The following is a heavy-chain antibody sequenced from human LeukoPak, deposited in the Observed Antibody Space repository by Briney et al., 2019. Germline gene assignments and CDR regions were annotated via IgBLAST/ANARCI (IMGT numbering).Heavy chain of an antibody. V-gene: IGHV1-46*01. CDR2: INPSGGST. CDR3: ARVAYQLGAFDI. Sequence: ASVKVSCKASGYTFTSYYMHWVRQAPGQGLEWMGIINPSGGSTNYAQKFQGRVTMTRDTSISTAYMELSRLRSDDTAVYYCARVAYQLGAFDIWGQGTMVTVSS. D-gene: IGHD2-2*01. CDR1: GYTFTSYY. J-gene: IGHJ3*02.